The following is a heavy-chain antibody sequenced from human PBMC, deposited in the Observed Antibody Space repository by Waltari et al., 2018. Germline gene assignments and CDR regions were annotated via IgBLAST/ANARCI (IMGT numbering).Heavy chain of an antibody. V-gene: IGHV4-39*07. CDR3: ARYLRDILTGDAFDY. CDR1: GGSISSSSYY. Sequence: QLQLQESGPGLVKPSETLSLTCTVSGGSISSSSYYWGWIRQPPGKGLEWIGSIYYSGRTYYNPSLKSRVTISVDTSKNQFSLKLSSVTAADTAVYYCARYLRDILTGDAFDYWGQGTLVTVSS. J-gene: IGHJ4*02. CDR2: IYYSGRT. D-gene: IGHD3-9*01.